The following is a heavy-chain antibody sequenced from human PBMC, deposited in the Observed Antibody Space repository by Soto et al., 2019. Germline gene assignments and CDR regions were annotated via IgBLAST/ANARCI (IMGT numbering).Heavy chain of an antibody. V-gene: IGHV3-21*01. CDR2: ISSSSSYI. J-gene: IGHJ4*02. CDR3: ARGEEYQLLSYFDY. Sequence: GGSLRLSCAASGFTFSIYSMNWFRQAPGKGLEWVSSISSSSSYIYYADSVKGRFTISRDNAKNSLYLQMNSLRAEDTAVYYCARGEEYQLLSYFDYWGQGTLVTVSS. D-gene: IGHD2-2*01. CDR1: GFTFSIYS.